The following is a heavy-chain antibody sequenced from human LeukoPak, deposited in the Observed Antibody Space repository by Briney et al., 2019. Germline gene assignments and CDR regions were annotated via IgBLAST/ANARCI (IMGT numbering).Heavy chain of an antibody. Sequence: GGSLRLSCVASGFTLSSYSMNWVRQAPGKGLEWASYISSSSSTIYYADSVKGRFTISRDNAKNSLYLQMNSLRAEDTAVYYCARDRNCSSTSCPTPNWFDPWGQGTLVTVSS. V-gene: IGHV3-48*01. CDR3: ARDRNCSSTSCPTPNWFDP. CDR1: GFTLSSYS. CDR2: ISSSSSTI. D-gene: IGHD2-2*01. J-gene: IGHJ5*02.